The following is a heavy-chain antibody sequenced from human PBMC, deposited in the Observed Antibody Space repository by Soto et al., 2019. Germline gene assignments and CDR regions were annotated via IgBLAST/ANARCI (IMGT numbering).Heavy chain of an antibody. D-gene: IGHD3-10*01. Sequence: QVQLVESGGGVVQPGRSLRLSCAASGFTFSSYGMHWVRQAPGKGLEWVAVISYDGSNKYYADSVKGRFTISRDNSKNTLYLQMNSLRAEDTAVYYWAKGDYYGSGSQKKKYYYYYMDVWGKGTTVTVSS. CDR3: AKGDYYGSGSQKKKYYYYYMDV. V-gene: IGHV3-30*18. CDR1: GFTFSSYG. CDR2: ISYDGSNK. J-gene: IGHJ6*03.